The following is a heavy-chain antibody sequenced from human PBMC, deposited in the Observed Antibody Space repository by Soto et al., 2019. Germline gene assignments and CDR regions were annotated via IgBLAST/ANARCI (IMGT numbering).Heavy chain of an antibody. D-gene: IGHD5-18*01. CDR2: ISFDAINQ. CDR1: GFTFNNYA. J-gene: IGHJ3*02. Sequence: LVVESGGGVVQPGKSLRLSCVASGFTFNNYAMHWVRQAPGKGLEWVAGISFDAINQYYADSVRGRYTIARKNSKNRLSLEMNSLRVEDTAVYYCARELRYSYKDAFDIWGQGTTVIVSS. CDR3: ARELRYSYKDAFDI. V-gene: IGHV3-30-3*01.